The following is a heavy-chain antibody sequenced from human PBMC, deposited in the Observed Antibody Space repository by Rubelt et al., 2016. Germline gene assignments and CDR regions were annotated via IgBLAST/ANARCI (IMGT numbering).Heavy chain of an antibody. J-gene: IGHJ2*01. CDR3: AGVRSGSYGYWYFDL. CDR1: RNYG. D-gene: IGHD1-26*01. Sequence: RNYGMHWVRQAPGKGLEWVALIYYDGSNKYCADSVKGRFTISRDNSKNTLYLQMNSLRAEDTAVYYCAGVRSGSYGYWYFDLWGRGTQVTVSA. V-gene: IGHV3-33*01. CDR2: IYYDGSNK.